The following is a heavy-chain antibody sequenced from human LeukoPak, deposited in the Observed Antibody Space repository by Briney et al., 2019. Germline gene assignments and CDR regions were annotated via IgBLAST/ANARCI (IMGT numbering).Heavy chain of an antibody. CDR2: IYSGGST. J-gene: IGHJ4*02. V-gene: IGHV3-66*01. CDR3: ARCVAPYYYDSSGYYIDY. CDR1: RFTFDDYG. Sequence: GGSLRLSCAASRFTFDDYGMSWVRQAPGKGLEWVSVIYSGGSTYYADSVKGRFTISRDNSKNTLYLQMNSLRAEDTAVYYCARCVAPYYYDSSGYYIDYWGQGTLVTVSS. D-gene: IGHD3-22*01.